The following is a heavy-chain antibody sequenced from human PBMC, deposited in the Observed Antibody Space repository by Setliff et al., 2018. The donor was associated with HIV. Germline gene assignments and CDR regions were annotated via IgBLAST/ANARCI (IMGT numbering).Heavy chain of an antibody. CDR3: ARRQRKVGGGVALDY. V-gene: IGHV4-38-2*01. J-gene: IGHJ4*02. CDR1: GYSISNGYF. Sequence: SETLSLTCDVSGYSISNGYFWGWIRQPPGKGLEWIGEITHSGSTNYNPSLNSRVTISVDTSKNQFSLKLTSVTAADTAVYYCARRQRKVGGGVALDYWGQGTLVTVSS. D-gene: IGHD1-26*01. CDR2: ITHSGST.